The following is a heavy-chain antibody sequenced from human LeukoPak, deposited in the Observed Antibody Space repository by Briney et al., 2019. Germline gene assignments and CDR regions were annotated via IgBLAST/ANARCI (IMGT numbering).Heavy chain of an antibody. D-gene: IGHD3-16*01. CDR2: MNPNSGIT. Sequence: ASVKVSCKASGYSFTNYDINWVRQATGQGLEWMGWMNPNSGITAYAQKFQGRVTITRNTSISTAYMELSSLRSEDTAVYYCARDNDSRDPPHFDYWGQGTLVTVSS. CDR3: ARDNDSRDPPHFDY. V-gene: IGHV1-8*03. J-gene: IGHJ4*02. CDR1: GYSFTNYD.